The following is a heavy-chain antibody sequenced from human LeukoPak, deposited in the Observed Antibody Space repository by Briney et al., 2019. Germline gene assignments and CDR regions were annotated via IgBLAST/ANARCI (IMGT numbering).Heavy chain of an antibody. CDR2: ISRSGHST. Sequence: GGSLRLSCAASGFTFSTYYMSWVRQAPGRGLEWVSAISRSGHSTYYADSVRGRSTISRDNSKNTLYLRMNSLRADDTAVYYCVKDEPGNSWYNWGQGTLITVSS. CDR1: GFTFSTYY. D-gene: IGHD6-13*01. J-gene: IGHJ4*02. CDR3: VKDEPGNSWYN. V-gene: IGHV3-23*01.